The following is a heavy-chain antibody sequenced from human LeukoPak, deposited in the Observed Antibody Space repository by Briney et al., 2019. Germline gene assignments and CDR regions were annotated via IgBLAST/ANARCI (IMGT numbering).Heavy chain of an antibody. CDR2: ISYDGSNK. V-gene: IGHV3-30*04. D-gene: IGHD4-17*01. CDR1: GFTFSSYA. J-gene: IGHJ6*02. Sequence: PGGCLRLSCAASGFTFSSYAMHWVRQAPGKGLEWVAVISYDGSNKYYADSVKGRFTISRDNSKNTLYLQMNSLRAEDTAVYYCARDTVTGENYGMDVWGQGTTVTVSS. CDR3: ARDTVTGENYGMDV.